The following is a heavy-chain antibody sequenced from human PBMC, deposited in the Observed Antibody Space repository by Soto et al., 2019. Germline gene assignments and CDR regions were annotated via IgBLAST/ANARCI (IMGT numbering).Heavy chain of an antibody. V-gene: IGHV1-2*04. CDR2: INPNSGGT. J-gene: IGHJ5*02. D-gene: IGHD3-10*02. CDR1: GYTFTGYY. Sequence: ASVKVSCKASGYTFTGYYMHWVRQAPGQGLEWMGWINPNSGGTNYAQKFQGWVTMTRDTSISTAYMELSRLRSDETAMYYSARMATFCSLNWFGPWGQGTLVTVCS. CDR3: ARMATFCSLNWFGP.